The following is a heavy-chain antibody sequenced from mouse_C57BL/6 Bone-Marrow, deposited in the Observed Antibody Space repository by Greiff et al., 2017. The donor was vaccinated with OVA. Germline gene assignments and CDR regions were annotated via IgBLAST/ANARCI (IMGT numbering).Heavy chain of an antibody. CDR2: IYPRSGNT. D-gene: IGHD1-1*01. Sequence: QVQLKQSGAELARPGASVKLSCKASGYTFTSYGISWVKQRTGQGLEWIGEIYPRSGNTYYNEKFKGKATLTADKSSSTAYMELRSLTSEDSAVYFCARLTTVLYWYFDVWGTGTTVTVCS. J-gene: IGHJ1*03. CDR3: ARLTTVLYWYFDV. CDR1: GYTFTSYG. V-gene: IGHV1-81*01.